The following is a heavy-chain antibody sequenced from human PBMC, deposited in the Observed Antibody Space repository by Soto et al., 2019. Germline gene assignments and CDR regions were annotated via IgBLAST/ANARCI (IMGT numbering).Heavy chain of an antibody. J-gene: IGHJ4*02. CDR3: AKDHSPGGISSSSNY. Sequence: ASVKVSCKASGYTFTSYYMHWVRQAPGQGLEWMGIINPSGGSTSYAQKFQGRVTMTRDTSTSTVYMELSSLRSEDTAVYYCAKDHSPGGISSSSNYWGQGTLVTVSS. CDR1: GYTFTSYY. V-gene: IGHV1-46*01. CDR2: INPSGGST. D-gene: IGHD6-13*01.